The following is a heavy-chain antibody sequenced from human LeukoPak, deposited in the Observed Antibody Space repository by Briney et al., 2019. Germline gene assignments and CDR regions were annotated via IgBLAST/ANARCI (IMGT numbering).Heavy chain of an antibody. J-gene: IGHJ6*03. CDR1: GFTFSSYE. V-gene: IGHV3-48*03. CDR2: ISSSGSTI. Sequence: GGSLRLSCAASGFTFSSYEMNWVRQAPGKGLEWVSYISSSGSTIYYADSVKGRFTIPRDNAKNSLYLQMNSLRAEDTAVYYCAELGITMXXGVXXXGTXVTISS. CDR3: AELGITMXXGV. D-gene: IGHD3-22*01.